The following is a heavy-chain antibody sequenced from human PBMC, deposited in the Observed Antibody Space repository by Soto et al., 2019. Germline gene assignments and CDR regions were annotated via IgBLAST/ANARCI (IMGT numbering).Heavy chain of an antibody. CDR3: ASQSKDFYDFWSGYFEY. J-gene: IGHJ4*02. CDR2: IYYSGST. Sequence: PSETLSLTCTVSGGSISSGDYYWSWIRQPPGKGLEWIGYIYYSGSTYYNPSLKSRVTISVDTSKNQFSLKLSSVTAADTAVYYCASQSKDFYDFWSGYFEYWGQGTLVTVSS. D-gene: IGHD3-3*01. V-gene: IGHV4-30-4*01. CDR1: GGSISSGDYY.